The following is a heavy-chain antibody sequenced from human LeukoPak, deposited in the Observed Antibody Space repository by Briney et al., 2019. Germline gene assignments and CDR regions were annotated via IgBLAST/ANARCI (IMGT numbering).Heavy chain of an antibody. CDR3: ARHPSAMSRFDP. CDR1: GGSISSYY. CDR2: IFYSGSS. J-gene: IGHJ5*02. Sequence: PSETLSLTCTVSGGSISSYYWSWIRQSPGKGLEWIGYIFYSGSSNYNPSLKSRVTISVDTSKNQFSLKLSSVTAADTAVYFCARHPSAMSRFDPWGQGTLVTVSS. D-gene: IGHD2-2*01. V-gene: IGHV4-59*08.